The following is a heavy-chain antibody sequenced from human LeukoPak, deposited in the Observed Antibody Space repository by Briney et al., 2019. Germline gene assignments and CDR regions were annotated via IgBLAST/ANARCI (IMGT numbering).Heavy chain of an antibody. Sequence: SETLSLTCTVSGGSISSYYWSWIRQLPGKGLEWIGYIYYSGSTNYNPSLKSRVTISVDTSKNQFSLKLSSVTAADTAVYYCARGGYSDLDYWGQGTLVTVSS. CDR1: GGSISSYY. D-gene: IGHD5-12*01. CDR3: ARGGYSDLDY. CDR2: IYYSGST. J-gene: IGHJ4*02. V-gene: IGHV4-59*01.